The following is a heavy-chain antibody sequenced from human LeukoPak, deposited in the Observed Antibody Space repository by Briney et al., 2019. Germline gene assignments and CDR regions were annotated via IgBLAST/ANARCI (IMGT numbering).Heavy chain of an antibody. J-gene: IGHJ3*02. CDR1: GFTFSSYA. CDR3: ARRRTDSSGYRGAFDI. Sequence: GGSLRLSCAASGFTFSSYAMSWVRQAPGKGLEWVSAISGSGGSTYYADSVKGRFTISRDNAKNSLYLQMNSLRAEDTAVYYCARRRTDSSGYRGAFDIWGQGTMVTVSS. V-gene: IGHV3-23*01. D-gene: IGHD3-22*01. CDR2: ISGSGGST.